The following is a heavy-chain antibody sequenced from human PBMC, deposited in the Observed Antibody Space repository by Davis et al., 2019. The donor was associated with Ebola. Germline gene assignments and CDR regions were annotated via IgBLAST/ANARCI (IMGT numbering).Heavy chain of an antibody. Sequence: GESLKISCAASGFTFSSYGMHWVRQAPGKGLEWVAVIWYDGSNKYYADSVKGRFTISRDNSKNTAYLQMNSLKTEDTAVYYCTIAAADIDYWGQGTLVTVSS. CDR3: TIAAADIDY. D-gene: IGHD6-13*01. V-gene: IGHV3-33*01. J-gene: IGHJ4*02. CDR1: GFTFSSYG. CDR2: IWYDGSNK.